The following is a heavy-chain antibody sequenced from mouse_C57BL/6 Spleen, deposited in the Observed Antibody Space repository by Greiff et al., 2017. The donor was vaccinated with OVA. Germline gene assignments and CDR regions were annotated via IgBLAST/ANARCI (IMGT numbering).Heavy chain of an antibody. CDR3: AISKTTVFDV. D-gene: IGHD1-1*01. V-gene: IGHV1-82*01. J-gene: IGHJ1*03. CDR1: GYAFSSSW. CDR2: IYPGDGDT. Sequence: VKLQESGPELVKPGASVKISCKASGYAFSSSWMNWVKQRPGKGLEWIGRIYPGDGDTNYNGKFKGKATLTADKSSSTAYMQLSSLTSEDSAVYFCAISKTTVFDVWGTGTTVTVSS.